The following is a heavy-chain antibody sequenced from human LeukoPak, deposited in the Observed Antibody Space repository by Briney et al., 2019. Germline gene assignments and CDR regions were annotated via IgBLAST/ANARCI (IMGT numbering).Heavy chain of an antibody. CDR2: ISWNSGSI. V-gene: IGHV3-9*03. Sequence: GGSLRLSCAASGFTFDDYAMHWVRQAPGKGLEWVSGISWNSGSIGYADSVKGRFTISRDNAKNSLYLQMNSLRAEDMALYYCARGAYYDSSDAFDIWGQGTMVTVSS. D-gene: IGHD3-22*01. J-gene: IGHJ3*02. CDR3: ARGAYYDSSDAFDI. CDR1: GFTFDDYA.